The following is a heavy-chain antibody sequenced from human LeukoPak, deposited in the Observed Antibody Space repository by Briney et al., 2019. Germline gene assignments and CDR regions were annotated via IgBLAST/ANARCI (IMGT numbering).Heavy chain of an antibody. D-gene: IGHD3-3*01. Sequence: PGGSLRLSCAASGSTFSTYNMHWVRQAPGKGLEWVSSISSSISYIYYTDSVKGRFTISRDNAKNSLYLQMNSLRAEDTAVYYCAGEGNYNFAFDIWGQGTMVTVSS. CDR2: ISSSISYI. CDR1: GSTFSTYN. J-gene: IGHJ3*02. CDR3: AGEGNYNFAFDI. V-gene: IGHV3-21*01.